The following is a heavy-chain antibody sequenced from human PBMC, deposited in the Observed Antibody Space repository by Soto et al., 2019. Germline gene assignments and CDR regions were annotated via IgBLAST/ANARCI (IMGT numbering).Heavy chain of an antibody. Sequence: GGSLRLSCAASGFTFNSYAMSWVRQAPGKGLEWVSGISGTGGSTYYADSVKGRFTISRDNSKNTLYLQMKSLRAEDTAVYYCAKGARYYYDSSGFSFDYWGQGTLVTVSS. CDR3: AKGARYYYDSSGFSFDY. V-gene: IGHV3-23*01. CDR2: ISGTGGST. J-gene: IGHJ4*02. CDR1: GFTFNSYA. D-gene: IGHD3-22*01.